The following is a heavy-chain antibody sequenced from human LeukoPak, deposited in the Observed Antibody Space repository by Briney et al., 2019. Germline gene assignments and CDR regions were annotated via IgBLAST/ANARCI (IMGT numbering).Heavy chain of an antibody. D-gene: IGHD6-13*01. Sequence: GGSLRLSCAASGFTFSSHWMHWVRQAPGKGLVWVSRINTDGSSTRYADSVKGRFTISRDNAKNTLYLQMNSLRAEDTAVYYCARDLRAAAGTAYWGQGTLVTVSS. CDR2: INTDGSST. CDR1: GFTFSSHW. CDR3: ARDLRAAAGTAY. J-gene: IGHJ4*02. V-gene: IGHV3-74*01.